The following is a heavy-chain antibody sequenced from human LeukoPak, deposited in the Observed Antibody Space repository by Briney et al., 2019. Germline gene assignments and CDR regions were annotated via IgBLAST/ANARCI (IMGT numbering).Heavy chain of an antibody. CDR1: GFTFNTYG. V-gene: IGHV3-23*01. CDR2: ISDSGGGT. D-gene: IGHD2/OR15-2a*01. CDR3: ANFYGVWG. J-gene: IGHJ4*02. Sequence: GALRPFCAGPGFTFNTYGQDWVPQAPGEGLEWVSTISDSGGGTYSADSVKGRFTISRDNSNNTLYLQMNSLRAEDTAVYYCANFYGVWGWGQGTLVTVSS.